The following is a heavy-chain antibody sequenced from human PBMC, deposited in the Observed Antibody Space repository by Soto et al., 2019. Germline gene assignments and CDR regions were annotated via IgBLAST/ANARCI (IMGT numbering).Heavy chain of an antibody. J-gene: IGHJ6*02. CDR3: ATADTPSEYCYGIGV. CDR1: GFTFSSYS. CDR2: ISSSSSTI. D-gene: IGHD2-2*02. V-gene: IGHV3-48*02. Sequence: EVQLVESGGGLVQPGGSLRLSCAASGFTFSSYSMNWVRQAPGKGLEWVSYISSSSSTIYYADSVKGRFTISRGNAKNSLYLQRNRLRDEETAVYYCATADTPSEYCYGIGVWGQGNTVTGSS.